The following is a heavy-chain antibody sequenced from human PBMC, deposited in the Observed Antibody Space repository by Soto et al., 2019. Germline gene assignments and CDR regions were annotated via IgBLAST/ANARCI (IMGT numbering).Heavy chain of an antibody. CDR3: ARDFTSKVSGGPIEGWFDP. J-gene: IGHJ5*02. V-gene: IGHV1-69*13. CDR1: GGTFSSYA. CDR2: IIPIFGTA. D-gene: IGHD1-26*01. Sequence: SVKVSCKASGGTFSSYAISWVRQAPGQGLEWMGGIIPIFGTANYAQKFQGRVTITADESTSTAYMELSSLRSEDTAVYYCARDFTSKVSGGPIEGWFDPWGQGTLVTVS.